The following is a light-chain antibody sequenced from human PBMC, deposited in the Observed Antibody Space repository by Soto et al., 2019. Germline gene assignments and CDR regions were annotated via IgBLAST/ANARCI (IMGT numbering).Light chain of an antibody. CDR3: QHYGSSRT. CDR2: GAS. CDR1: QSVSSGY. V-gene: IGKV3-20*01. J-gene: IGKJ1*01. Sequence: EIVLTQSPGTLSLSPGERATLSCRASQSVSSGYLAWYQQKPGQATRLLIYGASSRATGIPDRFSGSGSGTDFTLTISRLEPEDFAVYYCQHYGSSRTFGQGTKVEIK.